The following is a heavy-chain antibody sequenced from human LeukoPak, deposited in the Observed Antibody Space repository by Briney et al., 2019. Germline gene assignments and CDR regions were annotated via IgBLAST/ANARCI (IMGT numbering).Heavy chain of an antibody. Sequence: SETLSPTCTVSGGSISSYYWSWIRQPPGKGLEWIGYIYYSGSTNYNPSLKSRVTISVDTSKNQFSLKLSSVTAADTAVYYCARGPNIVVVTASYWYFDLWGRGTLVTVSS. CDR1: GGSISSYY. J-gene: IGHJ2*01. V-gene: IGHV4-59*01. CDR3: ARGPNIVVVTASYWYFDL. CDR2: IYYSGST. D-gene: IGHD2-21*02.